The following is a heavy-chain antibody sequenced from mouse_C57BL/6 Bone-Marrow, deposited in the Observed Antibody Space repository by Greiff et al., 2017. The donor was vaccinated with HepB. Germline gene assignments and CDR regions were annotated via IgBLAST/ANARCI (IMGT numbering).Heavy chain of an antibody. J-gene: IGHJ3*01. V-gene: IGHV1-50*01. D-gene: IGHD2-4*01. CDR1: GYTFTSYW. Sequence: VQLQQPGAELVKPGASVKLSCKASGYTFTSYWMQWVKQRPGQGLEWIGEIDPSDSYTNYNQKFKGKATLTVDTSSSTAYMQLSSLTSEDSAVYYCARGGLRRVYWGQGTLVTVSA. CDR2: IDPSDSYT. CDR3: ARGGLRRVY.